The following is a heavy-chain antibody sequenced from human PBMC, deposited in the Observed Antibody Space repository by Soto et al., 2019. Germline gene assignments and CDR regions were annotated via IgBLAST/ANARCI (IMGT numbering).Heavy chain of an antibody. CDR2: IYYSGST. D-gene: IGHD3-10*01. V-gene: IGHV4-31*03. J-gene: IGHJ5*02. CDR1: GGSISSGGYY. Sequence: PSETLSLTCTVSGGSISSGGYYWSWIRQHPGKGLEWIGYIYYSGSTYYNPSLKSRVTISVDTSKNQFSLKLSSVTAADTAVYYCARDLPTGDWFDPWGQGTLVTVSS. CDR3: ARDLPTGDWFDP.